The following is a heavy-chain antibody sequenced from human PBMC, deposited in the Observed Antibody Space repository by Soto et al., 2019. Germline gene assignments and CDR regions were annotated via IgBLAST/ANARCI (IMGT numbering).Heavy chain of an antibody. CDR3: AHGSGWLFDF. D-gene: IGHD6-19*01. CDR2: IYWDDDN. Sequence: QITLKESGPTLVKPTQTLTLTCTFSGFSLTSNAVGGDWFRQPPGKALEWLALIYWDDDNHYSPSLNSRLTFTKDTSKNQVVLIMTNMDPVDTATYYCAHGSGWLFDFWGQGTLLTVSS. V-gene: IGHV2-5*02. CDR1: GFSLTSNAVG. J-gene: IGHJ4*02.